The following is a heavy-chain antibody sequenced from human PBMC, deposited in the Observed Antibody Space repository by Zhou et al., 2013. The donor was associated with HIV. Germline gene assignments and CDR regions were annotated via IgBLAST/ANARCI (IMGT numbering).Heavy chain of an antibody. J-gene: IGHJ5*02. V-gene: IGHV1-18*01. CDR2: INVYNGNT. CDR3: ARGGVYCSGGSCYPTWFDP. Sequence: QVQLVQSGAEVKRPGASVKVSCKASGYTFISYGLTWVRQAPGQGLEWMGWINVYNGNTNYTQKLQDRVTMTTDTSTRTAYMELRSLRSDDTAVYYCARGGVYCSGGSCYPTWFDPWGQGNPGSPSPQ. D-gene: IGHD2-15*01. CDR1: GYTFISYG.